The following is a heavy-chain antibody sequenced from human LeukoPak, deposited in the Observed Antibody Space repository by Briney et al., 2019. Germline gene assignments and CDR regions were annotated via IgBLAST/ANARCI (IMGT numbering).Heavy chain of an antibody. V-gene: IGHV3-30*18. CDR1: GFTFSSYG. CDR2: ISFDGTNK. Sequence: GGSLRLSCAASGFTFSSYGMHWVRQAPGKGLEWVAVISFDGTNKFYADSVKGRFTISRDNSKKTVYLQMNSLRAEDTAVYYCAKDLSFGTDYWGQGTLVTVSS. CDR3: AKDLSFGTDY. D-gene: IGHD3-10*01. J-gene: IGHJ4*02.